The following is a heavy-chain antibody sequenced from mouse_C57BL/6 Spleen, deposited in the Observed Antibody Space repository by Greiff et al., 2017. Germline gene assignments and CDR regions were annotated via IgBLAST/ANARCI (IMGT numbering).Heavy chain of an antibody. J-gene: IGHJ3*01. Sequence: VQLQQPGAELVMPGASVKLSCKASGYTFTSYWMHWVKQRPGQGLAWIGEIDPSDSYTNYNQKFKGKSTLTVDKSSSTAYMQLSSLTSEDSAVYYCARWYDGFAYWGQGTLVTVSA. CDR1: GYTFTSYW. CDR2: IDPSDSYT. D-gene: IGHD2-3*01. V-gene: IGHV1-69*01. CDR3: ARWYDGFAY.